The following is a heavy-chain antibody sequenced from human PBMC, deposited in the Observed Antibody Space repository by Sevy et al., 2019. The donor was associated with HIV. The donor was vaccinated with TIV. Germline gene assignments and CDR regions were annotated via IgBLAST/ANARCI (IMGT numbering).Heavy chain of an antibody. CDR1: GFIFSSYG. CDR3: ARDLGYNAGNYGMDV. V-gene: IGHV3-33*01. Sequence: GGSLRLSCVASGFIFSSYGMHWVRQAPGKGLEWVAVIWYDGSNKHYADSVKGRFTISRDNSKNELYVQMNSLRAEDTAVYYCARDLGYNAGNYGMDVWGQGTTVTVSS. D-gene: IGHD1-20*01. J-gene: IGHJ6*02. CDR2: IWYDGSNK.